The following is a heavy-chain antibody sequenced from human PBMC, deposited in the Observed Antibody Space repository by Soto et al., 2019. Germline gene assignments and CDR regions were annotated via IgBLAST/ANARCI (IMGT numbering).Heavy chain of an antibody. V-gene: IGHV1-2*02. Sequence: QVQLVQSGAEVKKPGASVKVSCKASGYTFTGYYMHWVRQAPGQGLEWMGWINPNSGGTNYAQKFQGRVNMTRDTSISTAYMELSRLRSDDTAVYYCARAPYGDYVVYWFDPWGQGTLVTVSS. CDR2: INPNSGGT. J-gene: IGHJ5*02. D-gene: IGHD4-17*01. CDR3: ARAPYGDYVVYWFDP. CDR1: GYTFTGYY.